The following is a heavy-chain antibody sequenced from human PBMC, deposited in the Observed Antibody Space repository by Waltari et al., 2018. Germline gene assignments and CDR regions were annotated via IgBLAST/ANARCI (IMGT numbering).Heavy chain of an antibody. D-gene: IGHD1-7*01. CDR2: IYSSGAV. CDR1: GEPISDDVSRWTY. CDR3: ANRGVGNYFKYFRL. Sequence: QVQLQESGPGLVKPTHTLSLTCTVSGEPISDDVSRWTYWTWIRQSAGKGLEWIGHIYSSGAVDYNTSLRSRVTISLDTPKSHFTLKLTSVTAADTAVYYCANRGVGNYFKYFRLWSPGTLVTVSS. J-gene: IGHJ1*01. V-gene: IGHV4-61*02.